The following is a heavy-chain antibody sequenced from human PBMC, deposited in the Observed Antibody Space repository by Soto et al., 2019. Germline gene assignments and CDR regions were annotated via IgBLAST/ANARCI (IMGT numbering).Heavy chain of an antibody. CDR1: VFNFIMCE. CDR2: ISISGLTT. V-gene: IGHV3-48*03. Sequence: VVSLRLSCQSSVFNFIMCEIHLFLKAPVNGLEWVSYISISGLTTYYADFAEGIFTISRDNAKDSLYLHLNSLRVGDTAVYYCARYGKSGDWWGLGT. D-gene: IGHD3-10*01. J-gene: IGHJ5*01. CDR3: ARYGKSGDW.